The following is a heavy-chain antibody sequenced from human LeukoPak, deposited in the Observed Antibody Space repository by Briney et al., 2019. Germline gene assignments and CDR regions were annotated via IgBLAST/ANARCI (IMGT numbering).Heavy chain of an antibody. V-gene: IGHV7-4-1*02. Sequence: ASVKVSCKASGYTFTNFGINWVRQAPGQGLEWVGWINTNTGNPTYVQGFAGRFVFSLDTSVNTAYLQINSLKAEDTAVYYCARDPLLRAFDIWGQGRMVTVSS. CDR2: INTNTGNP. CDR3: ARDPLLRAFDI. J-gene: IGHJ3*02. CDR1: GYTFTNFG. D-gene: IGHD1-26*01.